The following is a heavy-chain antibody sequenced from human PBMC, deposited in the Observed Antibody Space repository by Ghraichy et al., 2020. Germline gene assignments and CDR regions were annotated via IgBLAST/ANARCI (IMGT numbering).Heavy chain of an antibody. CDR1: GYSFSSYG. Sequence: ASVKVSCKASGYSFSSYGISWVRQAPAQGLEWMGWISAHNGNTNYAQKLQGRVIMTTDTSTTTTYMELRSLRSDDTAVYYCARDSGPAAARSRDYNYYGMGGWGQGTRATGSS. CDR2: ISAHNGNT. CDR3: ARDSGPAAARSRDYNYYGMGG. D-gene: IGHD6-13*01. J-gene: IGHJ6*02. V-gene: IGHV1-18*04.